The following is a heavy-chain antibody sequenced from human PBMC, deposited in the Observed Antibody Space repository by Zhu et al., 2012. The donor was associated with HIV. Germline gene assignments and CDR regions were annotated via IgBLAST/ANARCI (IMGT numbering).Heavy chain of an antibody. V-gene: IGHV4-38-2*01. CDR3: ASQVTGVRGVVDY. D-gene: IGHD3-10*01. CDR2: IYHSGST. Sequence: QVQLEESGPGLVKPSETLSLTCGVSGYSISSGYYWGWIRQPPGKGLEWIGTIYHSGSTYYNPSLKSRVIISVDTSKNHFSLKLNSVTAADTALYYCASQVTGVRGVVDYWGQGTLVTVSS. J-gene: IGHJ4*02. CDR1: GYSISSGYY.